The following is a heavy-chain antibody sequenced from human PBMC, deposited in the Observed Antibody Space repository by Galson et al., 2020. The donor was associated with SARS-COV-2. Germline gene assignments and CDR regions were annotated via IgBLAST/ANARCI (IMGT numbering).Heavy chain of an antibody. CDR2: INPNSGGT. Sequence: ASVKVSCKASGYTFTGYYMHWVRQAPGQGLEWMGWINPNSGGTNYAQKFQGRVTMTRDTSISTAYMELSRLRSDDTAVYYCARDLEERWLKNGMDVWGQGTTVTVSS. J-gene: IGHJ6*02. CDR1: GYTFTGYY. CDR3: ARDLEERWLKNGMDV. D-gene: IGHD5-12*01. V-gene: IGHV1-2*02.